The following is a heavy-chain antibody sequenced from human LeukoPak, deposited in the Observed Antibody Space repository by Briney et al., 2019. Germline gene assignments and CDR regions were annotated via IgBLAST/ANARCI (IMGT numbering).Heavy chain of an antibody. CDR1: GGSVSSGSYY. Sequence: SGTLSLTCTVSGGSVSSGSYYWSWIRQPPGKGLEWIGYIYYSGSTNYNPSLKSRVTISVDTSKNQFSLKLSSVTAADTAVYYCARDLGYGGNVRWFDPWGQGTLVTVSS. D-gene: IGHD4-23*01. V-gene: IGHV4-61*01. CDR3: ARDLGYGGNVRWFDP. J-gene: IGHJ5*02. CDR2: IYYSGST.